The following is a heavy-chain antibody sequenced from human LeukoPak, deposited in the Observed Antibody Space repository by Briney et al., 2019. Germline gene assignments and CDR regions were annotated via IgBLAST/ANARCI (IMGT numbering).Heavy chain of an antibody. CDR2: ISSSGGTT. V-gene: IGHV3-23*01. CDR3: ARGLGQLADY. Sequence: GGSLRLSCAASGFTFSSYAMSWVRQAPGKGLEWVSVISSSGGTTYYADSVKGRFTISRDNSKNTLYLQMNSLRAEDTAVYYCARGLGQLADYWGQGTLVTVSS. D-gene: IGHD6-13*01. CDR1: GFTFSSYA. J-gene: IGHJ4*02.